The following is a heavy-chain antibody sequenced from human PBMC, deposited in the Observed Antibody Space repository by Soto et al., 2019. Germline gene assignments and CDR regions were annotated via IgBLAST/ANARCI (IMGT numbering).Heavy chain of an antibody. CDR1: GYSLTSYW. CDR3: ARLVVVPAAMPDYYYYYMDV. V-gene: IGHV5-51*01. J-gene: IGHJ6*03. D-gene: IGHD2-2*01. Sequence: GESLEISCKGSGYSLTSYWIGWVRQMPGKGLEGMGIIYPGDSDTRYSPSFQGQVTISADKSISTAYLQWSSLKASDTAMYYCARLVVVPAAMPDYYYYYMDVWGKGTTVTVSS. CDR2: IYPGDSDT.